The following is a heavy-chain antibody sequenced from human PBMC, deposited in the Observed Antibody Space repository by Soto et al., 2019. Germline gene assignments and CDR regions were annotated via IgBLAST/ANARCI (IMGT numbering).Heavy chain of an antibody. CDR2: ISYDGRNK. CDR3: ARDKFSDIVATNRYYYGMDV. Sequence: GGSLSLSCAAFGFTFSSYGMHWVRQAPGKGLEWVALISYDGRNKFYADSVRGRFAISRDNAKSRLYLQMDSLRADDTSFYFCARDKFSDIVATNRYYYGMDVWGQGTTVTVSS. J-gene: IGHJ6*02. V-gene: IGHV3-30*03. D-gene: IGHD5-12*01. CDR1: GFTFSSYG.